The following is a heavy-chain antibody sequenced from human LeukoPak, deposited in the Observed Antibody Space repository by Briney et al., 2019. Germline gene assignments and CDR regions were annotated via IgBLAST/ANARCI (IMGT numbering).Heavy chain of an antibody. CDR1: GFTFSSYS. J-gene: IGHJ5*02. Sequence: GGSLRLSCAASGFTFSSYSMNWVRRAPGKGLEWVSSISSSSSYIYYADSVKGRFTISRDNAKNSLYLQMNSLRAEDTAVYYCARVYSTIFGVVRNWFDPWGQGTLVTVSS. V-gene: IGHV3-21*01. CDR2: ISSSSSYI. CDR3: ARVYSTIFGVVRNWFDP. D-gene: IGHD3-3*01.